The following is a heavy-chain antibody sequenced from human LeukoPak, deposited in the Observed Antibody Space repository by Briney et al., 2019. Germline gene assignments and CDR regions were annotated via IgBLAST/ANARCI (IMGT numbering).Heavy chain of an antibody. CDR1: GVIDSSKY. Sequence: GGSLRLSCAASGVIDSSKYMIWVRQAPGKGLEWVSVIYGGGTTNYPDSVKGRFIISRDISKNTLYLQMNNLRAEDSALYYCARGGRGSTAVVAPRSFDIWGQGTMVTVSS. J-gene: IGHJ3*02. V-gene: IGHV3-53*01. D-gene: IGHD3-22*01. CDR3: ARGGRGSTAVVAPRSFDI. CDR2: IYGGGTT.